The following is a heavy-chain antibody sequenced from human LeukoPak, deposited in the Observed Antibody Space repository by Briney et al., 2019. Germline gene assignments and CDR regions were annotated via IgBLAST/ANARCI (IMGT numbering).Heavy chain of an antibody. CDR1: GGSISSYY. V-gene: IGHV4-59*01. Sequence: TPSETLSLTCTVSGGSISSYYWSWIRQPPGKGLEWIGYVFYPGSTNYNPSLKSRVTMSLDTSRDQFSLRLTSVTAADTAIYYCASRPAGSTWYGVFDYWSQGTLVTVSS. CDR3: ASRPAGSTWYGVFDY. J-gene: IGHJ4*02. D-gene: IGHD6-13*01. CDR2: VFYPGST.